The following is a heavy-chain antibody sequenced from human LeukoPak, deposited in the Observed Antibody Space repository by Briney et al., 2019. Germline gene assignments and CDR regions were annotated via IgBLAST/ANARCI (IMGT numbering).Heavy chain of an antibody. CDR3: ARRRYNWTAIDY. J-gene: IGHJ4*02. Sequence: GGSLRLSCAASGFTFSDYYMSWIGQAPGKGRGGVSDISSSGNIIYYADSVKGRVTICRDNAQNSLYPQMNSLRAEDTAVYYCARRRYNWTAIDYRGQGTLVTVSS. CDR1: GFTFSDYY. D-gene: IGHD1-20*01. CDR2: ISSSGNII. V-gene: IGHV3-11*01.